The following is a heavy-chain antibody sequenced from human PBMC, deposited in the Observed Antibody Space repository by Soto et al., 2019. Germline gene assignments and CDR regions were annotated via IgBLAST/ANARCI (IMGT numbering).Heavy chain of an antibody. CDR3: AKDTLYPVVSYFYYGLDV. V-gene: IGHV3-30*18. CDR2: ISFDGTNK. D-gene: IGHD2-8*01. Sequence: LRLSCAASGFVFADYGVHWVRQAPGKGLEWVAVISFDGTNKFYADSVKGRFTISRDSSNNTLYLQMSSLRTEDTAVYYCAKDTLYPVVSYFYYGLDVWGQGTTVTVSS. CDR1: GFVFADYG. J-gene: IGHJ6*02.